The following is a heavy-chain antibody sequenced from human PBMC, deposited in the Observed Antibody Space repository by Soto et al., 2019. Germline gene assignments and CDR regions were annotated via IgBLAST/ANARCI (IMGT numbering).Heavy chain of an antibody. CDR1: GFTFSTYA. V-gene: IGHV3-30*04. Sequence: QVQLVESGGGVVQPGRSLTLSCAASGFTFSTYAMHWVRQAPGKGLEWVAVISYDGKNNYYAGSVKGRFTISRGNSRDTLFLQMNSLRADATAVYYCARDQQAGYCSGGSCYYYYGMDVWGQGTTVTVSS. CDR3: ARDQQAGYCSGGSCYYYYGMDV. CDR2: ISYDGKNN. J-gene: IGHJ6*02. D-gene: IGHD2-15*01.